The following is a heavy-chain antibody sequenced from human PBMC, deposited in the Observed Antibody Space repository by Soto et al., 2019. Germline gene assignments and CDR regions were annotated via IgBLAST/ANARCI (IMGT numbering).Heavy chain of an antibody. CDR3: ARQGGDYYDSSGYYYY. CDR2: IYYSGST. J-gene: IGHJ4*02. V-gene: IGHV4-39*01. Sequence: SETLSLTCTVSGGSIRSSTYYWGWIRQPPGEGLEWIGNIYYSGSTYCNATLKSRVTISVDTSKNQFSLKLSSVTAADTAVYYCARQGGDYYDSSGYYYYWGQGILVTVSS. D-gene: IGHD3-22*01. CDR1: GGSIRSSTYY.